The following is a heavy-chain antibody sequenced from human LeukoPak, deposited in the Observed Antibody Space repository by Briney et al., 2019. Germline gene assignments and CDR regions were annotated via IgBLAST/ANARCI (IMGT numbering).Heavy chain of an antibody. V-gene: IGHV4-59*01. CDR3: ARGVSSWYYGVGWFDP. CDR2: IYYSGST. CDR1: GGSISSYY. Sequence: PSETLSLTCTVSGGSISSYYWSWIRQPPGKGLEWIGYIYYSGSTNYNPSLKSRVTISVDTSKNQFSLKLSSVTAADTAVYYCARGVSSWYYGVGWFDPWGQGTLVTVSS. D-gene: IGHD6-13*01. J-gene: IGHJ5*02.